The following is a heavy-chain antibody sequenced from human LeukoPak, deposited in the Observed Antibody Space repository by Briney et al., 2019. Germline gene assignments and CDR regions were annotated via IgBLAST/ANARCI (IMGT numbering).Heavy chain of an antibody. D-gene: IGHD6-13*01. Sequence: SVKVSCKASGGTFSSYAISWVRQAPGQGLEWMGGIIPIFGTANYAQKFQGRVTITADESTSTAYMELSGLRSEDTAVYYCARDSDSSSWSRRFDPWGQGTLVTVSS. V-gene: IGHV1-69*01. CDR3: ARDSDSSSWSRRFDP. J-gene: IGHJ5*02. CDR1: GGTFSSYA. CDR2: IIPIFGTA.